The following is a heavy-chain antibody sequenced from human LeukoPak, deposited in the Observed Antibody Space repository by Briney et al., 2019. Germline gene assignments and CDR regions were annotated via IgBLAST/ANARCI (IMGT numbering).Heavy chain of an antibody. D-gene: IGHD6-6*01. V-gene: IGHV1-24*01. CDR3: ARVPHIAARRSRGYYYYMDV. Sequence: ASVKVSCKVSGYTLTELSMHWVRQAPGKGLEWMGGFDPEDGETIYAQKFQGRVTMTEDTSTDTAYMELSSLRSEDTAVYYCARVPHIAARRSRGYYYYMDVWGKGTTVTVSS. J-gene: IGHJ6*03. CDR1: GYTLTELS. CDR2: FDPEDGET.